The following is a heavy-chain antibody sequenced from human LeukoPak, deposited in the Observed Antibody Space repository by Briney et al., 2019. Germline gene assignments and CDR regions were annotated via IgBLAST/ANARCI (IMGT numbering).Heavy chain of an antibody. CDR3: ATVLRGYSYGQTAFDY. CDR1: GYTLTELS. D-gene: IGHD5-18*01. CDR2: FDPEDGET. Sequence: ASVKVSCKVSGYTLTELSMHWVRQAPGKGLEWMGGFDPEDGETIYAQKFQGRVTMTEDTSTDTAYMELSSLRSEDTAVYYCATVLRGYSYGQTAFDYWGQGTLVTVSS. V-gene: IGHV1-24*01. J-gene: IGHJ4*02.